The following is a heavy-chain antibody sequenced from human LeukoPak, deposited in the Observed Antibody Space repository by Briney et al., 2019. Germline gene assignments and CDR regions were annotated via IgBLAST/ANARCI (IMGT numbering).Heavy chain of an antibody. CDR3: ARGNLVAATPFDY. CDR1: GGSFSGYY. V-gene: IGHV4-34*01. J-gene: IGHJ4*02. D-gene: IGHD2-15*01. Sequence: PSETLSLTCAVHGGSFSGYYWSWIRQPPGKGLEWIGEINHSGSTNYNPSLKSRVTISVDTSKNQFSLKLSSVTAADTAVYYCARGNLVAATPFDYWGQGTLVTVSS. CDR2: INHSGST.